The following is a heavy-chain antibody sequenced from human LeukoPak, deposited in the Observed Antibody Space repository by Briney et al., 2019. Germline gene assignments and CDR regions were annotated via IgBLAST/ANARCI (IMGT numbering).Heavy chain of an antibody. V-gene: IGHV3-73*01. D-gene: IGHD5-24*01. CDR3: AKDTTPRSRDGYNFHAFDI. J-gene: IGHJ3*02. CDR1: GFTFSGSA. CDR2: IRSKANSYAT. Sequence: GGSLRLSCAASGFTFSGSAMHWVRQASGKGLEWVGRIRSKANSYATAYAASVKGRFTISRDDSKNTAYLQMNSLKTEDTAVYYCAKDTTPRSRDGYNFHAFDIWGQGTMVTVSS.